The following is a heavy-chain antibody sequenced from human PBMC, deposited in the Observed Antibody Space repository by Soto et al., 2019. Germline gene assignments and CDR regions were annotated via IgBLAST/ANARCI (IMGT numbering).Heavy chain of an antibody. D-gene: IGHD3-22*01. CDR3: ARANDPSGNYIQYFDY. V-gene: IGHV6-1*01. CDR1: GDSVSSNSAA. Sequence: SQTLSLTCAISGDSVSSNSAAWNWIRQSPSRGLEWLGRTYYRSRWYDDYAESVRGRIAVNPDTSKNQFSLQLNSVTPEDTAVYFCARANDPSGNYIQYFDYWRQGTLVTVSS. CDR2: TYYRSRWYD. J-gene: IGHJ4*02.